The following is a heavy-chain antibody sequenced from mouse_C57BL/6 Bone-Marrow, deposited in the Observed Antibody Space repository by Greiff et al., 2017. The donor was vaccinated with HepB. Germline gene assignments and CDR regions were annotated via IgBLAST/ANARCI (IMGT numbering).Heavy chain of an antibody. CDR1: GFTFSDYG. D-gene: IGHD2-2*01. V-gene: IGHV5-15*01. CDR2: ISNLAYSI. CDR3: ARHVYGYDEDYAMDY. Sequence: DVMLVESGGGLVQPGGSLKLSCAASGFTFSDYGMAWVRQAPRKGPEWVAFISNLAYSIYYADTVTGRFTISRENAKNTLNLEMSSLRSEDTAMYYCARHVYGYDEDYAMDYWGQGTSVTVSS. J-gene: IGHJ4*01.